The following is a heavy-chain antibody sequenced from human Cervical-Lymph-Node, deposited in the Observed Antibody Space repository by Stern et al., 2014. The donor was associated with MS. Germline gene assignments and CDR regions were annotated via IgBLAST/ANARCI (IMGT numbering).Heavy chain of an antibody. Sequence: VQLVESGAEVKKPGASVKVPCRASGYTFSTYGITWVRQAPGQGLEWMGWISVYDGNTRYAQKFQGRVTLTTDTSTSTAYMELRSLRSDDTAVYYCATEGYWGQGTLVTVSS. V-gene: IGHV1-18*04. CDR3: ATEGY. CDR1: GYTFSTYG. J-gene: IGHJ4*02. CDR2: ISVYDGNT.